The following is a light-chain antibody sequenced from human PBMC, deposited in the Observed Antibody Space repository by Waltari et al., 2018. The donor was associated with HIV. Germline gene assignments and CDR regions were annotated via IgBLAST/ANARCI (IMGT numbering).Light chain of an antibody. J-gene: IGLJ2*01. CDR2: QDR. CDR1: KLGDKY. V-gene: IGLV3-1*01. CDR3: QACDSSTARV. Sequence: SYELTPPPSVSVSPGQTASITCSGDKLGDKYACWYQQTPGQSPVLVIYQDRKRPSGTPGRFSGSNAGNTATLTISGTQAMDEADYYCQACDSSTARVFGGGTKLTVL.